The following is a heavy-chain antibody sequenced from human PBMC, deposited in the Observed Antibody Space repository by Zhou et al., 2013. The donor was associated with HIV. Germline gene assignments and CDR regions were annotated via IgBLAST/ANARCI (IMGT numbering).Heavy chain of an antibody. V-gene: IGHV1-69*04. Sequence: QVQLVQSGAEVKKPGSSVKVSCKASGGTFSSYAISWVRQAPGQGLEWMGRIIPILGIANYAQKFQGRVTITADKSTSTAYMELSSLRSEDTAVYYCARVRGSHYFDYWGQGNPGHRLL. CDR3: ARVRGSHYFDY. CDR2: IIPILGIA. J-gene: IGHJ4*02. D-gene: IGHD1-26*01. CDR1: GGTFSSYA.